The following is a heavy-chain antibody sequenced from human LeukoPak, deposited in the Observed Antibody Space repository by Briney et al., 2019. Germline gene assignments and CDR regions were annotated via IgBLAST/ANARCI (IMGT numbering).Heavy chain of an antibody. V-gene: IGHV1-69*05. CDR3: GGGDYDILTVYSYYSYYMDV. D-gene: IGHD3-9*01. Sequence: ASVKVSCKASGGTLSSYAISWVRQAPGQGLEWMGGIIPIFGTANYAQKFQGRVTITTDESTSTAYMELSSLRSEDTAVYYCGGGDYDILTVYSYYSYYMDVWGKGTTVTVSS. J-gene: IGHJ6*03. CDR2: IIPIFGTA. CDR1: GGTLSSYA.